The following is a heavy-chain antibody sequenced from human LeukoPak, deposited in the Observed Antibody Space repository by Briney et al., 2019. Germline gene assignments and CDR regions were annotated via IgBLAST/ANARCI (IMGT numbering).Heavy chain of an antibody. CDR1: GDSVSSNSAA. Sequence: SQXLSLTIAISGDSVSSNSAAWNWIRQSPSRGLEWLGRTYYRSKWYKDYAVAVKSQITINPHTSKNQFSLQLNSVTPEDTAVYYCARVGEQWLVFFDYWGQGTLVXVSS. D-gene: IGHD6-19*01. CDR2: TYYRSKWYK. V-gene: IGHV6-1*01. CDR3: ARVGEQWLVFFDY. J-gene: IGHJ4*02.